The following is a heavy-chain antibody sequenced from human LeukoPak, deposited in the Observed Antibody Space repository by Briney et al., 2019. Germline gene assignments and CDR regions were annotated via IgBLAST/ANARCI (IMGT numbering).Heavy chain of an antibody. D-gene: IGHD3-10*01. CDR2: INPNSGGT. CDR3: ASPDYYGSGSFKFDP. J-gene: IGHJ5*02. Sequence: ASVKVSCKAPAHTFGGYYIHWVRQAPGQGPEWMGWINPNSGGTNYAQKFKGRVTMTTDTSINTAYMQLSSLRSDDTAVYYCASPDYYGSGSFKFDPWGPGTLVTVSS. V-gene: IGHV1-2*02. CDR1: AHTFGGYY.